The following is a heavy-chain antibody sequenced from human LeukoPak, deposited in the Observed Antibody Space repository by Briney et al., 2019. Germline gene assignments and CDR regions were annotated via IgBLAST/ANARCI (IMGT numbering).Heavy chain of an antibody. J-gene: IGHJ6*03. V-gene: IGHV4-38-2*02. CDR3: ARYTRARHADGYNYFLDV. Sequence: SETLSLTCTVSGYSISSGYYWGWIRQPPGKGLEWIGSIYHSGSTNYNPSLKSRVTISVDKSKNQFSLNVSSVTAADTAVYYCARYTRARHADGYNYFLDVWGKGTTVIISS. CDR2: IYHSGST. D-gene: IGHD2-2*01. CDR1: GYSISSGYY.